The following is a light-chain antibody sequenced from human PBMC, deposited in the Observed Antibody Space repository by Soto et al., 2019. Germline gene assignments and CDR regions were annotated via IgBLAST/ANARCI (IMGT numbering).Light chain of an antibody. V-gene: IGKV3D-15*01. J-gene: IGKJ3*01. CDR3: LQYDDWPFT. Sequence: EIVMTQSPGTLSVSPGERATLSCRASQSVSSKLAWYQQKPGQAPRFLIYEASTRATGIPASFSGSGSGTEFTLTISSLQSEDFAVYYCLQYDDWPFTFGPGTTVDIK. CDR2: EAS. CDR1: QSVSSK.